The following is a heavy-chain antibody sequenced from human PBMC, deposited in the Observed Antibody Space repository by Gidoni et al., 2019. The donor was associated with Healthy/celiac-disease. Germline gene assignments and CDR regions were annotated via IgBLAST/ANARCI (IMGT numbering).Heavy chain of an antibody. D-gene: IGHD1-26*01. CDR3: ARKIVGATSVDY. CDR2: ISGSGGST. J-gene: IGHJ4*02. CDR1: GFTFSSYS. V-gene: IGHV3-23*01. Sequence: EVQLLESGGGLVQPGGSLSLSCAASGFTFSSYSMSWVRQAAGKGLEWVSAISGSGGSTYYADSVKGRFTISRDNSKNTLYLQMNSLRAEDTAVYYCARKIVGATSVDYWGQGTLVTVSS.